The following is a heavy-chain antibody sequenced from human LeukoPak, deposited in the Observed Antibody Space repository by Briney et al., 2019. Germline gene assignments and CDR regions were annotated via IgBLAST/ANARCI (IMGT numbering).Heavy chain of an antibody. Sequence: GGSLRLSCAASRFTFSIYEMNWVRQAPGKGLEWVSYISSSGGTIYYADSVKGRFTISRDNAKNSLYLQMNSLRAEDTAVYYCSRNVREFYVILPALNPTGFAFWGQGTRVTVPP. D-gene: IGHD3-9*01. CDR3: SRNVREFYVILPALNPTGFAF. CDR2: ISSSGGTI. V-gene: IGHV3-48*03. J-gene: IGHJ4*02. CDR1: RFTFSIYE.